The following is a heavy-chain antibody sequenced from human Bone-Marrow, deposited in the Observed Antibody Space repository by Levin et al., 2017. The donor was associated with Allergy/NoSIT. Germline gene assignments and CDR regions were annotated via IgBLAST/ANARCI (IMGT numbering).Heavy chain of an antibody. Sequence: PGGSLRLSCAASGFTFSSYGMHWVRQAPGKGLEWVAVIWYDGSNKYYADSVKGRFTISRDNSKNTLYLQMNSLRAEDTAVYYCARGVGATPRPGDYWGQGTLVTVSS. V-gene: IGHV3-33*01. CDR2: IWYDGSNK. CDR1: GFTFSSYG. J-gene: IGHJ4*02. D-gene: IGHD1-26*01. CDR3: ARGVGATPRPGDY.